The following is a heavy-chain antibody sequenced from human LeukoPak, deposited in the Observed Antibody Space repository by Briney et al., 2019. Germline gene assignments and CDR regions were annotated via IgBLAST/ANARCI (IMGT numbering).Heavy chain of an antibody. D-gene: IGHD6-19*01. CDR3: ARVGSGRYVAY. J-gene: IGHJ4*02. CDR2: ISSSVRTI. Sequence: GGSLRLSCAASGFTFSSYEMNWVRQAPGKGREWVSYISSSVRTIYYADSVTGRFTISSENAKNSLYLQMNSLGAEHTAVYYCARVGSGRYVAYWGQGTLVTVSS. CDR1: GFTFSSYE. V-gene: IGHV3-48*03.